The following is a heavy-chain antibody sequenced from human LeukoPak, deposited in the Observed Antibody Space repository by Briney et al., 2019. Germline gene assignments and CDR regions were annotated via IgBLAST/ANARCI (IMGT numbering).Heavy chain of an antibody. CDR3: ARPLSYDFWSGIYAFDI. J-gene: IGHJ3*02. Sequence: ASVKVSCKASGYTFTGYYMHWVRQAPGQGLEWMGWINPNSGGTNYAQKFQGRVTMTRDTSISTAYMELSRLRSDDTAVYYCARPLSYDFWSGIYAFDIWGQGTMVTVS. CDR2: INPNSGGT. CDR1: GYTFTGYY. D-gene: IGHD3-3*01. V-gene: IGHV1-2*02.